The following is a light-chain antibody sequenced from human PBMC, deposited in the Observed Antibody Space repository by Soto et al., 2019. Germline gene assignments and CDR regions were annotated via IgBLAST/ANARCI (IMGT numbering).Light chain of an antibody. CDR2: GAS. CDR1: QSVSSNY. J-gene: IGKJ1*01. Sequence: EIVLTQSPGTLSLSPGERATLSCRASQSVSSNYIAWYQQKPGQAPRLLIVGASSRATGIPDRFSGSGSGTDFTLTISRLEPEDFAVCYCQRYGTSPWTFGQGTKVDIK. CDR3: QRYGTSPWT. V-gene: IGKV3-20*01.